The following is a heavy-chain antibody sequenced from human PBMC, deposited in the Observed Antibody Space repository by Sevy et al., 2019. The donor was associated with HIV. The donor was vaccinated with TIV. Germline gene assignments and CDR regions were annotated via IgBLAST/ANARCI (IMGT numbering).Heavy chain of an antibody. CDR3: VKEGGGEGGDH. CDR2: IQYDGRNK. V-gene: IGHV3-30*02. Sequence: GGSLRLSCAASGFSYSSYGMHWVRQAPGKGLEWVAYIQYDGRNKDYADSVKGRFTISRDNSKNTLDLQMNSLGVEDTAVYYCVKEGGGEGGDHWGQGTLVTVSS. J-gene: IGHJ4*02. CDR1: GFSYSSYG. D-gene: IGHD2-21*01.